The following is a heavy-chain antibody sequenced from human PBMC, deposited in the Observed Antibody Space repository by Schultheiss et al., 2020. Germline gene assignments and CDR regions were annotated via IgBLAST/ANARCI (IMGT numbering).Heavy chain of an antibody. CDR3: ARDGSSWYRPRWFDP. V-gene: IGHV4-4*02. Sequence: SETLSLTCAVSGGSISSSNWWSWVRQPPGKGLEWIGEIYHSGSTNYNPSLKSRVTISVDKSKNQFSLKLSSVTAADTAVYYCARDGSSWYRPRWFDPWGQGTLVTVS. D-gene: IGHD6-13*01. CDR2: IYHSGST. J-gene: IGHJ5*02. CDR1: GGSISSSNW.